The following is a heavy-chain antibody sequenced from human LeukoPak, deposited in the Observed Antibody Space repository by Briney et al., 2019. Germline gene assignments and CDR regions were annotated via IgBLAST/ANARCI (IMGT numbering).Heavy chain of an antibody. D-gene: IGHD2-8*01. V-gene: IGHV3-15*01. CDR2: IKSKTDDGTT. CDR1: GFTFSNAW. Sequence: GGSLRLSCAASGFTFSNAWMNWVRQAPGKGLEWVGRIKSKTDDGTTDYAAPVKGRFTISRDDSKNTVYLQMNSLKTEDTAVYYCTTFGVGFWGQGTMVTVSA. J-gene: IGHJ3*01. CDR3: TTFGVGF.